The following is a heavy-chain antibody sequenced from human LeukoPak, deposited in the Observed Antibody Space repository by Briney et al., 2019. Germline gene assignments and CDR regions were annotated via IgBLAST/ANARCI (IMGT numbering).Heavy chain of an antibody. V-gene: IGHV4-31*03. CDR2: IYCSGST. Sequence: SQTLSLTCTVSGGSISSGGYYWSWIRQHPGKGLEWIGYIYCSGSTYYNPSLKSRVTISVDTSKNQFSLKLSSVTAADTDVYYCARDPGRSWLQHTLWGQGTLVTVSS. D-gene: IGHD5-24*01. CDR3: ARDPGRSWLQHTL. J-gene: IGHJ4*02. CDR1: GGSISSGGYY.